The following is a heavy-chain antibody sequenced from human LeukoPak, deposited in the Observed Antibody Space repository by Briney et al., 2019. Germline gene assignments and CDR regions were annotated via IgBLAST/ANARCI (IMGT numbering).Heavy chain of an antibody. CDR2: ISGTGSTR. D-gene: IGHD1-14*01. CDR1: GFTFSSYE. CDR3: ARDKNNRILMPRVDAFDF. V-gene: IGHV3-48*03. J-gene: IGHJ3*01. Sequence: PPGGSLRLSCAASGFTFSSYEMNWVRQAPGKGLEWGSYISGTGSTRYYADSVKGRFTISRDNAQNALYLQMNSLRAEDTAVYFCARDKNNRILMPRVDAFDFWGQGTMVTVSS.